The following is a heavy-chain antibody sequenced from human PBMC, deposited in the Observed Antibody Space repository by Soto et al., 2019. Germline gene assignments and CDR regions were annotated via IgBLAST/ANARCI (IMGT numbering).Heavy chain of an antibody. CDR2: IIAILGIA. Sequence: GASVKVSCKASGGTFSSYTISWVRQAPGQGLEWMGRIIAILGIANYAQKFQGRVTITADKSTSTAYMELSSLRSEDTAVYYCARSLVDTAMGYYYYYGMDVWGQGTTVTVSS. J-gene: IGHJ6*02. V-gene: IGHV1-69*02. CDR3: ARSLVDTAMGYYYYYGMDV. CDR1: GGTFSSYT. D-gene: IGHD5-18*01.